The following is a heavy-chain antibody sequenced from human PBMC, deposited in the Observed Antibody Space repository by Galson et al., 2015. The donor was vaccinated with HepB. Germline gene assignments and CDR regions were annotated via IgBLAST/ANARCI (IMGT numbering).Heavy chain of an antibody. V-gene: IGHV1-58*01. Sequence: SVKVSCKASGFTFTSSAVQWVRQARGQRLEWIGWIVVGSGNTNYAQKFQERVTITRDMSTSTAYMELSSLRSEDTAVYYCAADRARDSNFGYYYYGMDVWGQGTTVTVSS. CDR3: AADRARDSNFGYYYYGMDV. J-gene: IGHJ6*02. CDR1: GFTFTSSA. CDR2: IVVGSGNT. D-gene: IGHD4-11*01.